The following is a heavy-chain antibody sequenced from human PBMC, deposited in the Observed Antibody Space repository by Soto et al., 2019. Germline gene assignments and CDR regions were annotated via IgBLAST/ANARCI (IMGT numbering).Heavy chain of an antibody. D-gene: IGHD3-10*01. V-gene: IGHV1-2*02. CDR1: GYTFTGYY. Sequence: ASVKVSCKASGYTFTGYYMHWVRQAPGQGLEWMGWINPNSGGTNYAQKFQGRVTMTRDTSISTAYMELSRLRSDDTAVYYCATGSYGSGSPDYYYYGMDVWGQGTTVTVS. CDR2: INPNSGGT. J-gene: IGHJ6*02. CDR3: ATGSYGSGSPDYYYYGMDV.